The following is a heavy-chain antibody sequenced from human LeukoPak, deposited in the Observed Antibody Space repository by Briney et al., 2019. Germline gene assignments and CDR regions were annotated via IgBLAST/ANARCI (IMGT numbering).Heavy chain of an antibody. CDR3: ARVLLYDFWSGLRDEWYYGMDV. CDR2: IYYSGST. J-gene: IGHJ6*02. Sequence: KSSETLSLTCTVSGGSISSSSYYWGWIRQPPGKGLEWIGSIYYSGSTYYNPSLKSRVTISVDTSKNQFSLKLSSVTAADTAVYYCARVLLYDFWSGLRDEWYYGMDVWGQGTTVTVSS. V-gene: IGHV4-39*01. CDR1: GGSISSSSYY. D-gene: IGHD3-3*01.